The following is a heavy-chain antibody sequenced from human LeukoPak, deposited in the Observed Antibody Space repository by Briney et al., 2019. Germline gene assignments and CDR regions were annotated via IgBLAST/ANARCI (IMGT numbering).Heavy chain of an antibody. Sequence: SETLSFTCTVSGGSINPYFWTWIRQPPEKGLEWIGHIYYSGNTNYNPSLKSRVAISLDTSKNQFSLKLSSVTAADTAVYYFARGXVXXXXXGGXSXSTYYYYYMAVWGKGTTVTVSS. CDR1: GGSINPYF. CDR2: IYYSGNT. J-gene: IGHJ6*03. V-gene: IGHV4-59*01. CDR3: ARGXVXXXXXGGXSXSTYYYYYMAV.